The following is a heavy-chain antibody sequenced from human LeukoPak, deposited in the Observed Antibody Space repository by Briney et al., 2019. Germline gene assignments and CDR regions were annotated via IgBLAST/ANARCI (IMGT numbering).Heavy chain of an antibody. V-gene: IGHV3-15*01. J-gene: IGHJ4*02. CDR3: STLWGIVPAAPYLDC. D-gene: IGHD3-16*01. Sequence: GGSLRLSCAASGFTFSNAWMTWVRQVPGKGLEWVGHIKSEADGGTTDYAAPVKDRFTISRDDSKNTLYLQMNSLKTEDTAVYYCSTLWGIVPAAPYLDCWGQGTLLIVSS. CDR1: GFTFSNAW. CDR2: IKSEADGGTT.